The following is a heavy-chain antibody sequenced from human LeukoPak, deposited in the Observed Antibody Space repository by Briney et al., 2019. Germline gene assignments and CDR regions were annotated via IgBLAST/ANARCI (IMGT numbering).Heavy chain of an antibody. J-gene: IGHJ5*02. CDR1: GFTFSSYA. D-gene: IGHD6-13*01. CDR2: ISGSSDNT. CDR3: AKSPLRAAAGEWIDP. Sequence: GGSLRLSCAASGFTFSSYAMSWVRQAPGKGLEWVSAISGSSDNTYYADSVKGRFTISRDNSKNTLYLQMNSLRVEDTAVYYCAKSPLRAAAGEWIDPWGQGILVTVSS. V-gene: IGHV3-23*01.